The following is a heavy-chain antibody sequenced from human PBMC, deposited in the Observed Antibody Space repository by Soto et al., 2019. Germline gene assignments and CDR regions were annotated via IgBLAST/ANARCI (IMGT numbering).Heavy chain of an antibody. Sequence: GGSLRLSCAASGFTFSSYAMSWVRQAPGKGLEWVSAISGSGGSTYYADSVKGRFTISRDNSKNTLYLQMNSLRAEDTAVYYCAKTGSYDFWSGYYKGQPFDYWGQGTLVTVSS. D-gene: IGHD3-3*01. J-gene: IGHJ4*02. CDR2: ISGSGGST. V-gene: IGHV3-23*01. CDR3: AKTGSYDFWSGYYKGQPFDY. CDR1: GFTFSSYA.